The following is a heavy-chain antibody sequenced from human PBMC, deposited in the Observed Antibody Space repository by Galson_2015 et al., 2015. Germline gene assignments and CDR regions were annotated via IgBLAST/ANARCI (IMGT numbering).Heavy chain of an antibody. Sequence: SLRLSCAASGFSVSFVYMTWVRQAPGKGLESVSLIYSDGSTYYADSVKGRFTMSRDNSQNTVFLQMNSLTADDTAVYYCGRGDYIWGIYRYFDSWGQGTLVTVSS. CDR3: GRGDYIWGIYRYFDS. D-gene: IGHD3-16*02. J-gene: IGHJ4*02. V-gene: IGHV3-53*01. CDR1: GFSVSFVY. CDR2: IYSDGST.